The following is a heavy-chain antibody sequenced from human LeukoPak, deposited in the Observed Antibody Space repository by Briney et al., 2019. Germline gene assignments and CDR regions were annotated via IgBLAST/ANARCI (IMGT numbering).Heavy chain of an antibody. CDR2: ITASGDRT. J-gene: IGHJ4*02. V-gene: IGHV3-23*01. Sequence: GGSLRLSCAASGFTFSDYVMIWVRQAPGKGLEWVSGITASGDRTFYGDSVRGRFTMSRDNSKNTVYLQMNSLRVDDTAVYYCARRDIVVVVSASDYWGQGTLVTVSS. D-gene: IGHD2-15*01. CDR3: ARRDIVVVVSASDY. CDR1: GFTFSDYV.